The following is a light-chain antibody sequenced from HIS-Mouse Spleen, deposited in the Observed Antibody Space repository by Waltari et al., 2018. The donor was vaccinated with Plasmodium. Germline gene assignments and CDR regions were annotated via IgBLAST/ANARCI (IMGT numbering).Light chain of an antibody. Sequence: SYELTQPPSSSVSPGQTARIPCSEDALQETYGYWYQQKSGQAPVLVIYEDSKRPSGIPERFSGSSSGTMATLTISGAQVEDEADYYCYSTDSSGNHRVFGGGTKLTVL. V-gene: IGLV3-10*01. CDR1: ALQETY. CDR3: YSTDSSGNHRV. J-gene: IGLJ3*02. CDR2: EDS.